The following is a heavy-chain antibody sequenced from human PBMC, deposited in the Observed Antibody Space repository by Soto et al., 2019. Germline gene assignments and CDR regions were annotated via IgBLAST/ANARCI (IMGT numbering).Heavy chain of an antibody. CDR1: GSTFSSYA. J-gene: IGHJ4*02. CDR2: IIPIFGTA. Sequence: SVKVSCKASGSTFSSYAISWVRQAPGQGLEWMGGIIPIFGTANYAQKFQGRVTITADESTSTAYMELSSLRSEDTAVYYCASEISPIYYDSSGPRYYFDYWGQGTLVTVSS. CDR3: ASEISPIYYDSSGPRYYFDY. D-gene: IGHD3-22*01. V-gene: IGHV1-69*13.